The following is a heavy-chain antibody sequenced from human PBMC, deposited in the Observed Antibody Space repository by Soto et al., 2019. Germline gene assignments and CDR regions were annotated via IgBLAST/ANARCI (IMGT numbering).Heavy chain of an antibody. CDR3: ASLYDFWSGSRNLDYFDY. V-gene: IGHV4-61*01. D-gene: IGHD3-3*01. J-gene: IGHJ4*02. CDR2: IYYSGST. Sequence: SETLSLTCTVSGGSVSSGSYYWSWIRQPPGKGLEWIGYIYYSGSTNYNPSLKSRVTISVDTSKNQFSLKLSSVTAADTAVYYCASLYDFWSGSRNLDYFDYWGQGTLVTVSS. CDR1: GGSVSSGSYY.